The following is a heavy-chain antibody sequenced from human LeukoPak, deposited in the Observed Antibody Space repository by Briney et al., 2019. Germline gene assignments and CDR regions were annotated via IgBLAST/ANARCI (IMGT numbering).Heavy chain of an antibody. J-gene: IGHJ6*02. D-gene: IGHD3-3*01. Sequence: KSGGSLRLSCAASGFTFSSYSMNWVRQAPGKGLKWVSSISSSSSYIYYADSVKGRFTISRDNAKNSLYLQMNSLRAEDTAVYYCARAPNDLWAAIGGYYYYYGMDVWGQGTTVTVSS. V-gene: IGHV3-21*01. CDR2: ISSSSSYI. CDR1: GFTFSSYS. CDR3: ARAPNDLWAAIGGYYYYYGMDV.